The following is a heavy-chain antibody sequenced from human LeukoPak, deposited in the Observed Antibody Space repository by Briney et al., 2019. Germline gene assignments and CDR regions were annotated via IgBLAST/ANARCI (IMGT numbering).Heavy chain of an antibody. D-gene: IGHD3-9*01. V-gene: IGHV1-18*01. J-gene: IGHJ4*02. CDR3: ARGLLRYFGRQDDY. CDR2: ISAYSGNT. CDR1: GYTFTSYG. Sequence: ASVKVSCKASGYTFTSYGISWVRQAPGQGLEWMGWISAYSGNTNYAQKLQGRVTMTRNTSISTAYMELSSLRSEDTAVYYCARGLLRYFGRQDDYWGQGTLVTVSS.